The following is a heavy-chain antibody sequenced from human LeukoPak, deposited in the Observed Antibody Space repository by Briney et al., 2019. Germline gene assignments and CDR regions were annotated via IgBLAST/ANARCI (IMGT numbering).Heavy chain of an antibody. V-gene: IGHV3-13*05. Sequence: GGSLKLSCEASEFTFSSYDMHWVRQVTEKGLEWVSAISTTGDPHYAGSVKGRCTISRENAKNSLYLQMNSLRVGDTAVYYCAREYIAVGTWYFDLWGRGTLVTVSS. J-gene: IGHJ2*01. CDR3: AREYIAVGTWYFDL. CDR1: EFTFSSYD. CDR2: ISTTGDP. D-gene: IGHD6-13*01.